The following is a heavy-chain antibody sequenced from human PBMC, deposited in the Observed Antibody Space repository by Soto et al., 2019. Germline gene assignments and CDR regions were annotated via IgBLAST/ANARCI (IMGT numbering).Heavy chain of an antibody. Sequence: WTWIRQHPGKGLEWIGYIYYTGNAYYSPSLKSRVSISVDPSKNQFSLKLSSVTAADTAVYYCARHTVTLIDYWGQGTLVTVSS. CDR3: ARHTVTLIDY. V-gene: IGHV4-31*02. J-gene: IGHJ4*02. CDR2: IYYTGNA. D-gene: IGHD4-17*01.